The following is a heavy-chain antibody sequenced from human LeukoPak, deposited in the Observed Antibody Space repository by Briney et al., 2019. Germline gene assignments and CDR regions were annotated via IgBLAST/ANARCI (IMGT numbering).Heavy chain of an antibody. CDR2: ISSGGDTI. V-gene: IGHV3-11*01. CDR1: GFTFSDFY. D-gene: IGHD2-2*01. J-gene: IGHJ4*02. Sequence: GGSLRLSCAASGFTFSDFYMIWIRQAPGKGLECVSYISSGGDTIYSADSVKGRFTISRDNAKNSLYLQMNSLRAEDTAVYYCARVVVPAATLDYWGQGTLVTVSS. CDR3: ARVVVPAATLDY.